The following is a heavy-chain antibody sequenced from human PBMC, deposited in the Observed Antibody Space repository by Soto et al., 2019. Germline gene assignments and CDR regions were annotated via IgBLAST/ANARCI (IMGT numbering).Heavy chain of an antibody. V-gene: IGHV4-34*01. CDR1: GGSFSGYY. D-gene: IGHD7-27*01. Sequence: QVQLQQCGAGLLKPSETLSLTCAVYGGSFSGYYWSWIRQPPGKGPEWIGEINHSGSTNYNPCLKSRVTKSVDTSKNQFSLKLSSVTAADTAVYYCARGWGRIFDYWGQGTLVTVSS. J-gene: IGHJ4*02. CDR2: INHSGST. CDR3: ARGWGRIFDY.